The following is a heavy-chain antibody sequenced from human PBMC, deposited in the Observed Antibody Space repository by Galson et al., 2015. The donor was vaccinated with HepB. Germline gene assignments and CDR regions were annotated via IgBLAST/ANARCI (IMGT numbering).Heavy chain of an antibody. D-gene: IGHD3-22*01. CDR3: TTVSDYYDSSGYYPMEYYFDY. CDR1: GFTFSDHY. J-gene: IGHJ4*02. Sequence: SLRLSCAASGFTFSDHYMDWVRQAPGKGLEWVGRGRNKHKSYTTEYAASVKGRFTISRDDSKNTLYLQMNSLKTEDTAVYYCTTVSDYYDSSGYYPMEYYFDYWGQGTLVTVSS. CDR2: GRNKHKSYTT. V-gene: IGHV3-72*01.